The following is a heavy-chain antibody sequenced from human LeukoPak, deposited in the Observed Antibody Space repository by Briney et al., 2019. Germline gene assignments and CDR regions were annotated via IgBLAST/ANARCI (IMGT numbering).Heavy chain of an antibody. CDR1: GGYISSYY. Sequence: SETLSLTCTVSGGYISSYYWTWIRQPPGKGLEWMGYIHQSGSAKYNRSFSNRVSISVDTSKNQFSLNLTSVTAADTAVYYCAREDSYSLLLDSWGQGTLVTVSS. CDR3: AREDSYSLLLDS. D-gene: IGHD2-21*01. J-gene: IGHJ4*02. CDR2: IHQSGSA. V-gene: IGHV4-59*01.